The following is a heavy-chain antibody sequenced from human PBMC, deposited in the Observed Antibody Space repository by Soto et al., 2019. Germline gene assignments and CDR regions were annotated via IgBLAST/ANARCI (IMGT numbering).Heavy chain of an antibody. CDR1: GGTFSSYT. J-gene: IGHJ6*03. CDR2: IIPILGIA. CDR3: AREIRSDDFWSGYWGYYYYMDV. Sequence: GASVKVSCKASGGTFSSYTISWVRQAPGQGLEWMGRIIPILGIANYAQKFQGRVTITADKSTSTAYMELSSLRSEDTAVYYCAREIRSDDFWSGYWGYYYYMDVWGKGTTVTVSS. V-gene: IGHV1-69*04. D-gene: IGHD3-3*01.